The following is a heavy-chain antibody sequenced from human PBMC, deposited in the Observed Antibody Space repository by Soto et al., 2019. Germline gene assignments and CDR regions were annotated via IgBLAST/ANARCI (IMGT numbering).Heavy chain of an antibody. CDR2: IKSKTDGGTT. Sequence: PGGSLRLSCAASGFTFSNAWMSWVRQAPGKGLEWVGRIKSKTDGGTTDYAAPVKGRFTISRDNAKDSLHLHLNSLRVGDTAVCYCARYGTRGDWWGLGTQVTVSS. D-gene: IGHD2-8*01. CDR1: GFTFSNAW. J-gene: IGHJ5*01. CDR3: ARYGTRGDW. V-gene: IGHV3-15*01.